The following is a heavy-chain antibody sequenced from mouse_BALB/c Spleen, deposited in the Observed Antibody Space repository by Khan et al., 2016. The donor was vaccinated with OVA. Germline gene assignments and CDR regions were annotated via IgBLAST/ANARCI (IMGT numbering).Heavy chain of an antibody. CDR1: GYTFTSYT. Sequence: QVQLQQSEAELARPGASVKMSCKASGYTFTSYTIHWIKERPGQGLEWIGYINPSNGDTNYNQKFKDKATLTTDKSSTTAYLQLSSLTSDDSAVYNCIKDGATHRNDVWCAYWGQETLVTVSA. J-gene: IGHJ3*01. CDR2: INPSNGDT. CDR3: IKDGATHRNDVWCAY. D-gene: IGHD2-14*01. V-gene: IGHV1-4*01.